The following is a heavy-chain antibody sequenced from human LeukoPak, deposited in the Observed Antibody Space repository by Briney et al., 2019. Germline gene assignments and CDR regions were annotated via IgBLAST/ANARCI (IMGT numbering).Heavy chain of an antibody. J-gene: IGHJ4*02. CDR1: EYTFTSYD. Sequence: ASVKVSCKASEYTFTSYDINWVRQAPGQGLEWMGWINPNSGGTNYAQKFQGRVTMTRDTSISTAYMELSRLRSDDTAVYYCARDDYGEYYFDYWGQGTLVTVSS. D-gene: IGHD4-17*01. CDR3: ARDDYGEYYFDY. CDR2: INPNSGGT. V-gene: IGHV1-2*02.